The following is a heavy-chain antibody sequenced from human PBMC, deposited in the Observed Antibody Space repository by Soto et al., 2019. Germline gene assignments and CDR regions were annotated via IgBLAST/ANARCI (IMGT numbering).Heavy chain of an antibody. D-gene: IGHD1-1*01. CDR3: SREVQPVVRREYDY. CDR1: GLTFSTCT. J-gene: IGHJ4*02. V-gene: IGHV3-21*01. Sequence: GGSLRLSCAVSGLTFSTCTMNWVRQAPGKGLEWVASISSSDSTYYADSVEGRLTISRDNARNSLYLQMSSLRAEDTAVYYCSREVQPVVRREYDYWGQGTLVTVSS. CDR2: ISSSDST.